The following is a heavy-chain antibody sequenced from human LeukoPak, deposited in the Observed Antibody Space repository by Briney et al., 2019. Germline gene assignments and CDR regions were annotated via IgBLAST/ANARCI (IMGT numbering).Heavy chain of an antibody. CDR1: GFTFSSYG. J-gene: IGHJ4*02. D-gene: IGHD2-2*01. V-gene: IGHV3-30*18. CDR3: AKRRGIVVVPAAILTPPLDY. CDR2: ISYDGSNK. Sequence: PGMSLRLSCAASGFTFSSYGMHWVRQAPGKGLEGVTVISYDGSNKYYADSVKGRLTISRDNSKNTLYLQMNSLRAEDTAVYYCAKRRGIVVVPAAILTPPLDYWGQGTLVTVSS.